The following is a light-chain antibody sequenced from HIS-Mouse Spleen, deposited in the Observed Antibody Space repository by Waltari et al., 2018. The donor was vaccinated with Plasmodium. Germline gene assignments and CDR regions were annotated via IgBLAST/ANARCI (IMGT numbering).Light chain of an antibody. V-gene: IGLV2-11*01. J-gene: IGLJ1*01. CDR2: DVS. CDR1: SSDVGGYNY. CDR3: CSDAGSYADV. Sequence: QSALTQPRSVSGSPGQSVTISCTGTSSDVGGYNYVSWYQQHPGKAHKLIIYDVSKWPSGVPDRFSGSKSANTSSLSISGLQADDEADYYCCSDAGSYADVFGTVTKVTVL.